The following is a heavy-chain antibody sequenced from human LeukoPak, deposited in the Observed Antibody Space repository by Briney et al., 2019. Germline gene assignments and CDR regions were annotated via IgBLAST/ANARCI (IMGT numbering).Heavy chain of an antibody. CDR2: INQDGSEK. D-gene: IGHD3-22*01. CDR3: ATYYYDNTGLI. V-gene: IGHV3-7*01. Sequence: GGSLRLSCAASGLTFSYYWMSWVRQAPGKGLEWVANINQDGSEKYYVDSVKGRFTISRDNAKNSLYLLMNSLRAEDAAVYYCATYYYDNTGLIWGQGTLVTASS. CDR1: GLTFSYYW. J-gene: IGHJ4*02.